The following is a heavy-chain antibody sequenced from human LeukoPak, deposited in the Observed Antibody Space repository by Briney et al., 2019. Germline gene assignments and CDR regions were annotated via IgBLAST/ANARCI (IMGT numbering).Heavy chain of an antibody. Sequence: GGSLRLSCAASGFTFSDAWMYWVRQPPGKGLEWVCRIKSKTDGGTTDYAAPVKGRFTISRDDSKNTLYLQMNSLKTEDTAVYYCTTDAPYYYGSGTKTDAFDLWGQGTMVTASS. CDR2: IKSKTDGGTT. J-gene: IGHJ3*01. D-gene: IGHD3-10*01. V-gene: IGHV3-15*01. CDR1: GFTFSDAW. CDR3: TTDAPYYYGSGTKTDAFDL.